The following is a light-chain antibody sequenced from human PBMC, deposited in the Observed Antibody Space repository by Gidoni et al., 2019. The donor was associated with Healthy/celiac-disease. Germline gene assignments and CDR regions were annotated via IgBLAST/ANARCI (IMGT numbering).Light chain of an antibody. Sequence: EIVLTQSPGTLSLSPGERATLSCRASQSVSSSYVAWYQQKPGQAPRLLIYGASSRATGIPDRFSGSGSGTDFTLTSSRLEPEDFAVYYCQQYGSSPETFGQGTKLEIK. J-gene: IGKJ2*01. CDR3: QQYGSSPET. CDR1: QSVSSSY. CDR2: GAS. V-gene: IGKV3-20*01.